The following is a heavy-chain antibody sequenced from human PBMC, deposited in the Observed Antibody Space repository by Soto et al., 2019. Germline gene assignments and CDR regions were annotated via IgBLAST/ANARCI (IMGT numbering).Heavy chain of an antibody. J-gene: IGHJ6*02. CDR1: GYSFTSYW. V-gene: IGHV5-10-1*01. Sequence: GESLKISCKGSGYSFTSYWISWVRQMPGKGLEWMGRIDPSDSYTNYSPSFQGHVTISADKSISTAYLQWSSLKASDTAMYYCARQPGGGYSGYDSATGPVMDVWGQGTTVTVSS. CDR3: ARQPGGGYSGYDSATGPVMDV. D-gene: IGHD5-12*01. CDR2: IDPSDSYT.